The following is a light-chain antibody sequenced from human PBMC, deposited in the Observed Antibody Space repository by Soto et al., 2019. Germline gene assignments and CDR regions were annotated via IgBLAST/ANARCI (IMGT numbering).Light chain of an antibody. J-gene: IGLJ1*01. Sequence: QSVLTQPPSASGTPGQRVTISCSGSSSHIGSNTVNWYQQLPGTAPKLLIYSNNQRPSGVPDRFSGSKSGTSASLAISGLQSEDEADYYCAAWDDSLNGRYVFGTGTKGTVL. CDR1: SSHIGSNT. V-gene: IGLV1-44*01. CDR2: SNN. CDR3: AAWDDSLNGRYV.